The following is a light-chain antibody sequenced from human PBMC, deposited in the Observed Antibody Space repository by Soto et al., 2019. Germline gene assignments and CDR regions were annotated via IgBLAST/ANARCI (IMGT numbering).Light chain of an antibody. CDR2: DAS. Sequence: EIVLPQSPDTLSLSPGDRATLACRGSQSISSYLAWYQQKPGQSPRLLIYDASNRATGIPARFSGSGSGTDFTLTISSLEPEDFAVYYCQQRSDGPPITFRQGTRLEIK. CDR1: QSISSY. CDR3: QQRSDGPPIT. V-gene: IGKV3-11*01. J-gene: IGKJ5*01.